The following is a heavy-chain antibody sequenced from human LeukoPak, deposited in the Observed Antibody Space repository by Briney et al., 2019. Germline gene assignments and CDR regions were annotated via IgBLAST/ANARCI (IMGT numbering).Heavy chain of an antibody. CDR1: GGSISSSSYS. D-gene: IGHD3-16*01. V-gene: IGHV4-39*07. Sequence: SETLSLTCTVSGGSISSSSYSWGRIRQPPGKGLEWIGSIYYSVSTYYNPSLKSRVTISVDTSKNQFSLKLSSVTAADTAVYYCARDVPSMITFGGVPLPHNWFDPWGQGTLVTVSS. CDR3: ARDVPSMITFGGVPLPHNWFDP. CDR2: IYYSVST. J-gene: IGHJ5*02.